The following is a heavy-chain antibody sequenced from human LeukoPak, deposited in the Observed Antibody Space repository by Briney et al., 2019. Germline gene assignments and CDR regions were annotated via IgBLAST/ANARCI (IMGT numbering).Heavy chain of an antibody. CDR2: IRSKAYGGTT. D-gene: IGHD2-2*01. Sequence: GGSLRLSCTASGFTFGDYAMSWVRQAPGKGLEWVGFIRSKAYGGTTEYAASVKGRFTISRDDSKSIAYLQMNSLKTEDTAVYYCTRAESSRGVDYWGQGTLVTVSS. CDR3: TRAESSRGVDY. J-gene: IGHJ4*02. V-gene: IGHV3-49*04. CDR1: GFTFGDYA.